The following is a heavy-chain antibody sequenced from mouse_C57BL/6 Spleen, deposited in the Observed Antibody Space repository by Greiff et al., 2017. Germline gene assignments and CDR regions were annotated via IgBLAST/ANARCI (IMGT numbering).Heavy chain of an antibody. J-gene: IGHJ4*01. CDR1: GFTFSDYY. V-gene: IGHV5-16*01. CDR3: AREGLLYYAMDY. CDR2: INYDGSST. Sequence: EVKLMESEGGLVQPGSSMKLSCTASGFTFSDYYMAWVRQVPEKGLEWVANINYDGSSTYYLDSLKSRFIISRDNAKNILYLQMSSLKSEDTATYYCAREGLLYYAMDYWGQGTSVTVSS. D-gene: IGHD2-1*01.